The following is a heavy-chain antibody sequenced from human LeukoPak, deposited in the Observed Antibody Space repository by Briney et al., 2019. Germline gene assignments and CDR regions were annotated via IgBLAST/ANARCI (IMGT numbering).Heavy chain of an antibody. CDR2: ISYDGSNK. CDR1: GFTFSSYG. J-gene: IGHJ4*02. CDR3: ARGLEWLQSLVDY. Sequence: PGRSLRLSCAASGFTFSSYGMHWVRQAPGKGLEWVAVISYDGSNKYYADSVKGRFTISRDNSKNTLYLQMNSLRAEDTAVYYCARGLEWLQSLVDYWGQGTLVTVSS. V-gene: IGHV3-30*03. D-gene: IGHD5-24*01.